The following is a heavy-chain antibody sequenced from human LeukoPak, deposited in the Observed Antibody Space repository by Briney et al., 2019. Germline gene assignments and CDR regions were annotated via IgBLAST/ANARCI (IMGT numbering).Heavy chain of an antibody. CDR3: ARTPWSGYDWDY. Sequence: ASVNVSCKASGYTFTRYYMHWVRQAPGQGLEWMGWINPNSGGTNYAQKFQGRVTMTRDTSISTAYMELSRLRSDDTAVYYCARTPWSGYDWDYWGQGTLVTVSS. J-gene: IGHJ4*02. D-gene: IGHD5-12*01. CDR2: INPNSGGT. V-gene: IGHV1-2*02. CDR1: GYTFTRYY.